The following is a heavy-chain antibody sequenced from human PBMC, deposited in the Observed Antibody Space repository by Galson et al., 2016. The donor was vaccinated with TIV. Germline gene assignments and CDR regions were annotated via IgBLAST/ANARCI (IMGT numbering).Heavy chain of an antibody. J-gene: IGHJ6*02. CDR3: ARAGGYDYYCYAVDV. Sequence: SLRLSCAASVLSFSSYPMHWVRQAPGKGLEYVALISDDGNNKQYADSVKGRFTISRDNSKKTLLLQMSSLRIEDTAVYYCARAGGYDYYCYAVDVWGQGTTVTVSS. V-gene: IGHV3-30-3*01. CDR1: VLSFSSYP. D-gene: IGHD5-12*01. CDR2: ISDDGNNK.